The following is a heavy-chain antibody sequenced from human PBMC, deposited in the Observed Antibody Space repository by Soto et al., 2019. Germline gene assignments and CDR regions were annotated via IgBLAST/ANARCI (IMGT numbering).Heavy chain of an antibody. CDR3: ARDPXYSYYDILTGYPGGMDV. CDR2: IKQDGSEK. J-gene: IGHJ6*02. V-gene: IGHV3-7*01. D-gene: IGHD3-9*01. Sequence: PGGSLRLSCAASGFTFSSYWMSWVRQAPGRGLEWVANIKQDGSEKYYVDSVKGRFTISRDNAKNSLYLQMNSLRAEDTAVYYCARDPXYSYYDILTGYPGGMDVWGQGTTVTVSS. CDR1: GFTFSSYW.